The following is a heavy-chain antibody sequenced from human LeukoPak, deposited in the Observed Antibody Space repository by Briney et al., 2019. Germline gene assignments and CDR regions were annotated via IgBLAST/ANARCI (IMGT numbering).Heavy chain of an antibody. D-gene: IGHD5-24*01. CDR1: GFTFSSYA. Sequence: GRSLRLSCAASGFTFSSYAMHWVRQAPGKGLEWVAVISYDGSNKYYADSVKGRFTISRDNSKNTLYLQMNSLRAEDTAVYYCAKDHLAEMATTRGDAFDIWGQGTMVTVSS. V-gene: IGHV3-30-3*01. CDR3: AKDHLAEMATTRGDAFDI. J-gene: IGHJ3*02. CDR2: ISYDGSNK.